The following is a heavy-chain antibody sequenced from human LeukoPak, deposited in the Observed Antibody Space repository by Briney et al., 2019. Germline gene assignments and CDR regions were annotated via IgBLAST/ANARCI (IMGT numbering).Heavy chain of an antibody. V-gene: IGHV4-34*01. J-gene: IGHJ4*02. CDR3: ARGQGTMDTYCDY. CDR1: GGSFSDYY. CDR2: INHSGST. Sequence: SETLSLTCAVYGGSFSDYYWSWIRQPPGKGLEWIGEINHSGSTNYNPSLKSRVTISVDTSKNQFSLKLSSVTAADTAVYFCARGQGTMDTYCDYWGQGTLVTVSS. D-gene: IGHD4/OR15-4a*01.